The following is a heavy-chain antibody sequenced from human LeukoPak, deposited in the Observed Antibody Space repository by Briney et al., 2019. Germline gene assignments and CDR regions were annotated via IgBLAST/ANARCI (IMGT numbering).Heavy chain of an antibody. CDR3: AREYSSSFGIGDRFDY. CDR1: GGTFSSNA. D-gene: IGHD6-13*01. Sequence: ASVNVSCKASGGTFSSNAISWVRQASGQGLEGMGGIIPIFGTANYAQKFQGRVTITADESTSTAYMELSSLRSEDTAVYYCAREYSSSFGIGDRFDYWGQGTLVTVSS. V-gene: IGHV1-69*13. J-gene: IGHJ4*02. CDR2: IIPIFGTA.